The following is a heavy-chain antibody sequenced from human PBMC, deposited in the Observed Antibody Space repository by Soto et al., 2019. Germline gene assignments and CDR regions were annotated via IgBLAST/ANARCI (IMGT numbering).Heavy chain of an antibody. J-gene: IGHJ4*02. CDR1: GFTFSSYA. CDR3: AKRGIAVAFYYFDY. Sequence: GGSLRLSCAASGFTFSSYAMSWVCQAPGKGLEWVSAISGSGGSTYYADSVKGRFTISRDNSKNMLYLQMNSLRAEDTAVYYCAKRGIAVAFYYFDYWGQGTLVTVSS. CDR2: ISGSGGST. V-gene: IGHV3-23*01. D-gene: IGHD6-19*01.